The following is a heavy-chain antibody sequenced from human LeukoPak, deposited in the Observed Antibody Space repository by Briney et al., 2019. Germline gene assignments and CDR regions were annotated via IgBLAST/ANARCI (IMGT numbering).Heavy chain of an antibody. Sequence: PSETLSLTCSVSGVSITTYHWSWIRQPPGRGLEWIGYIFYTGSTHYNPSLKSRVTISVDTSKNQFSLKLTSVTAADTAVYFCARTSGQWLDYNWSDPWGPGTLVTVSS. V-gene: IGHV4-59*01. CDR1: GVSITTYH. D-gene: IGHD6-19*01. CDR2: IFYTGST. CDR3: ARTSGQWLDYNWSDP. J-gene: IGHJ5*02.